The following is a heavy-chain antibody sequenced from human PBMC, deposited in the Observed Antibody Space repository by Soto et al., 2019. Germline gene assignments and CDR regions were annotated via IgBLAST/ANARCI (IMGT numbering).Heavy chain of an antibody. V-gene: IGHV3-23*01. CDR2: ISGGGGTT. Sequence: GSLRLSCAASVFTFSNYAMSWVRQAPGKGLEWVSAISGGGGTTYYADSVKGRFTISRDNSKNTLFLQMNSLRADDTAVYYCARETGSYRRFDYWGQGTLVTVSS. D-gene: IGHD1-26*01. CDR1: VFTFSNYA. CDR3: ARETGSYRRFDY. J-gene: IGHJ4*02.